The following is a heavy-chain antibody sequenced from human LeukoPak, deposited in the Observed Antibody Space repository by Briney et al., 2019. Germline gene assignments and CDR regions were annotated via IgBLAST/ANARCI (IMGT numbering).Heavy chain of an antibody. D-gene: IGHD3-9*01. CDR3: ARGFDYDILTGYYLPFDY. V-gene: IGHV3-21*01. J-gene: IGHJ4*02. CDR1: GFTFSSYS. CDR2: ISSSSSYI. Sequence: GGSLRLSCAASGFTFSSYSMNWVRQAPGKGLEWVSSISSSSSYIYYADSVKGRFTISRDNAKNSLYLQMNSLRAEDTAVYYCARGFDYDILTGYYLPFDYWGQGTLVTVSS.